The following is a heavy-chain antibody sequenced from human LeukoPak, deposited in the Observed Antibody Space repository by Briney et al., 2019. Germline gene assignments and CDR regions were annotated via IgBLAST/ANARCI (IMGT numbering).Heavy chain of an antibody. V-gene: IGHV4-61*02. CDR3: ARALTLRALISIFGVDAFDI. Sequence: SQTLSLTCTVSGGSISSGSYYWSWIRQPAGKGLEWIGRIYTSGSTNYNPPLKSRVTISVDTSKNQFSLKLSSVTAADTAVYYCARALTLRALISIFGVDAFDIWGQGTMVTVSS. CDR2: IYTSGST. D-gene: IGHD3-3*01. J-gene: IGHJ3*02. CDR1: GGSISSGSYY.